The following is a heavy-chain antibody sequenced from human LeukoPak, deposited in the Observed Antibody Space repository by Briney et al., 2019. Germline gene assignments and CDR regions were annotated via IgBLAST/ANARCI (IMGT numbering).Heavy chain of an antibody. Sequence: GGSLRLSCTASGFTLGSHDMHWVRQIPGQGLEWVAAVSSGFHAFFTDSVQGRFTVSREDARNSLYLQMNSLRAGDTAVYYCVREARGYHYTYFDYWGQGTLVTVSS. CDR1: GFTLGSHD. CDR2: VSSGFHA. V-gene: IGHV3-13*01. J-gene: IGHJ4*02. D-gene: IGHD5-18*01. CDR3: VREARGYHYTYFDY.